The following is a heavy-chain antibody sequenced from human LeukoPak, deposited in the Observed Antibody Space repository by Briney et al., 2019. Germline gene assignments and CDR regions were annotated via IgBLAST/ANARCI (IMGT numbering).Heavy chain of an antibody. D-gene: IGHD1-26*01. Sequence: SETLSLTCTVSGGSISSYYWSWIRQPPGKGLEWIGYIYYSGSTNYSPSLKSRLTISVDTSKNQFSLKLSSVTAADTAVYYCASQTAVGASPYWGQGILVTVSS. J-gene: IGHJ4*02. CDR2: IYYSGST. CDR3: ASQTAVGASPY. CDR1: GGSISSYY. V-gene: IGHV4-59*01.